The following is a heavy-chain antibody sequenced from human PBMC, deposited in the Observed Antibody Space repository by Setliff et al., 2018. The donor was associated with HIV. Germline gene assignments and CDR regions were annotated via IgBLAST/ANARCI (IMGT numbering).Heavy chain of an antibody. J-gene: IGHJ4*02. CDR2: IFYTGST. Sequence: PSETLSLTCTVSGVSTSSTSHYWGWIRQPPGKGLEWIGYIFYTGSTYYSPSLKSRVTISVDTSKNHFSLKLNSVTAADTAVYYCARQGAVTGRSFDSWGQGALVTVSS. V-gene: IGHV4-39*02. CDR1: GVSTSSTSHY. CDR3: ARQGAVTGRSFDS. D-gene: IGHD6-19*01.